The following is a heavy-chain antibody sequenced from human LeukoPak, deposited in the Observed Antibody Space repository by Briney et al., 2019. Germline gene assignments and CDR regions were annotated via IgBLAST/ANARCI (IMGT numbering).Heavy chain of an antibody. Sequence: GGSLRLSCAASRFTFSTYWMHWVRQAPGKGLVWVSRINSDGSSTDYADSVKGRFTISRDNAKNTLYLQMNSLRAEDTALYYCARVGRYYYDSSGYYWSWFDPWGQGTLVTVSS. V-gene: IGHV3-74*01. D-gene: IGHD3-22*01. CDR2: INSDGSST. CDR1: RFTFSTYW. CDR3: ARVGRYYYDSSGYYWSWFDP. J-gene: IGHJ5*02.